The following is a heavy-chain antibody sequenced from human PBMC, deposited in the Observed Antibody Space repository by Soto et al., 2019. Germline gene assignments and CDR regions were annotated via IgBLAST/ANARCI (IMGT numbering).Heavy chain of an antibody. D-gene: IGHD3-3*01. Sequence: EVHLVESGGGLVQPGGSLRLSCAASGFTFSSQWMSWVRQTPGKGLEWVANIKGDGSAKYYVDSVRGRFTISRDNAKNSLYLQMNSLRVEDTAVYYCAISYDSPGGSWGQGTLVTVSS. V-gene: IGHV3-7*01. CDR3: AISYDSPGGS. CDR2: IKGDGSAK. CDR1: GFTFSSQW. J-gene: IGHJ5*02.